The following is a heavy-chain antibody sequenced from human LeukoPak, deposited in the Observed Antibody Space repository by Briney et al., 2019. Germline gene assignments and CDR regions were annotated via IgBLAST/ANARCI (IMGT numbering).Heavy chain of an antibody. J-gene: IGHJ4*02. Sequence: PGGSLRLSCAASGFTFSSYGMHWVRQAPGKGLEWVAVISYDGSNKYYADSVKGRFTISRDNSKNTLYLQMNSLRAEDTAVYYCAKDEYGLGGSYYNYWGQGTLVTVSS. V-gene: IGHV3-30*18. D-gene: IGHD1-26*01. CDR3: AKDEYGLGGSYYNY. CDR2: ISYDGSNK. CDR1: GFTFSSYG.